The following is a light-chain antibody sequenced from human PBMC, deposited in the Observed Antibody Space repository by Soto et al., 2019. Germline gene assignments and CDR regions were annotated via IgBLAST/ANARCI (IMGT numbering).Light chain of an antibody. CDR3: QQYGSSPIT. V-gene: IGKV3-20*01. CDR1: QSVSSY. CDR2: DAS. Sequence: EIVLTQSPATLSLSPGERATLSCRASQSVSSYLAWYQQKPGQAPRLLIYDASSRATGIPDRCSGSGSGTDFTLTISRLEPEDVVVYYCQQYGSSPITFGQGTRLEIK. J-gene: IGKJ5*01.